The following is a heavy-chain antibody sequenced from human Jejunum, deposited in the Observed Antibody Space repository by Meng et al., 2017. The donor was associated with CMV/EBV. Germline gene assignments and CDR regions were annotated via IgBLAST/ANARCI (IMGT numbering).Heavy chain of an antibody. D-gene: IGHD6-6*01. V-gene: IGHV4-39*01. CDR1: GGSISSSIHY. CDR3: VDYSSSYGWFDP. CDR2: GST. J-gene: IGHJ5*02. Sequence: LSLTCTVSGGSISSSIHYWTWIRQPPGKGLEWIGSGSTYYNPSLKSRVTISVDTSKNQFSLMLTSVTAADTAVYYCVDYSSSYGWFDPWGQGTLVPSPQ.